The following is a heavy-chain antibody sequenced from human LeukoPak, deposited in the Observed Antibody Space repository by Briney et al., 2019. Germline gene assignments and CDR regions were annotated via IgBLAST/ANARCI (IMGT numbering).Heavy chain of an antibody. V-gene: IGHV3-7*01. CDR1: GFTFSSYW. D-gene: IGHD6-13*01. J-gene: IGHJ4*02. Sequence: GGSLRLSCAASGFTFSSYWMSWVRQAPGKGLEWVANIKQDGSVKYYVDSVKGRFTISRDNAKNSLYLQMNSLRAEDTAVYYCARNPPRGPYSSSWHIDYWGQGTLVTVSS. CDR2: IKQDGSVK. CDR3: ARNPPRGPYSSSWHIDY.